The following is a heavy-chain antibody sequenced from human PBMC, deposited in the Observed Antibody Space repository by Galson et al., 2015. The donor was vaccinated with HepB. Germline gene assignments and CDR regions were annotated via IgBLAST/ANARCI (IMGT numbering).Heavy chain of an antibody. V-gene: IGHV3-33*08. CDR1: GFTFSSYG. J-gene: IGHJ4*02. CDR3: ARDHGWAARFDY. CDR2: IWYDGSNK. D-gene: IGHD2-2*03. Sequence: SLRLSCAASGFTFSSYGMHWVRQAPGKGLEWVAVIWYDGSNKYYADSVKGRFTISRDNSKNTLYLQMNSLRAEDTAVYYCARDHGWAARFDYWGQGTLVTVSS.